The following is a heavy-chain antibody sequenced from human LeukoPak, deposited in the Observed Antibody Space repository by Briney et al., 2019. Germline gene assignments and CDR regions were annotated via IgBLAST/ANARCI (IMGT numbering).Heavy chain of an antibody. CDR3: ARGDNLRYFDWSGYYYYGMDV. CDR2: INHSGST. Sequence: SETLSLTCAVYGGSFSGYYWSWIRQPPGKGLEWIGEINHSGSTNYNPSLKSRVTISVDTSKNQFSLKLSSVTAADTAVYYCARGDNLRYFDWSGYYYYGMDVWGQGTTVTVSS. V-gene: IGHV4-34*01. J-gene: IGHJ6*02. D-gene: IGHD3-9*01. CDR1: GGSFSGYY.